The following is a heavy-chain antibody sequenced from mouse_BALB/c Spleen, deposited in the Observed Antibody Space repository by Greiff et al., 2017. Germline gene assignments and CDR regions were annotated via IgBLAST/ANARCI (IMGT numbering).Heavy chain of an antibody. CDR3: ARRGITTVVARAMDY. CDR1: GFTFSSFG. J-gene: IGHJ4*01. Sequence: EVKLMESGGGLVQPGGSRKLSCAASGFTFSSFGMHWVRQAPEKGLEWVAYISSGSSTIYYADTVKGRFTISRDNPKNTLFLQMTSLRSEDTAMYYCARRGITTVVARAMDYWGQGTSVTVSS. D-gene: IGHD1-1*01. V-gene: IGHV5-17*02. CDR2: ISSGSSTI.